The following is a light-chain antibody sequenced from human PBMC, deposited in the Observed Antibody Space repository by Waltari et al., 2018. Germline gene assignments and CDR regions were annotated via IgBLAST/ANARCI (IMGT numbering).Light chain of an antibody. J-gene: IGLJ1*01. CDR3: HTRGTGLYV. CDR1: SGPSNNA. Sequence: QLVLTQSPSATASLGASVKLTCTLSSGPSNNATAWQQQQPEKGPRYLMKVNSDGSHSKGDGIPDRFAGSSSGAERYLTISSLQSEDEADYYCHTRGTGLYVFGPGTKVTVL. V-gene: IGLV4-69*01. CDR2: VNSDGSH.